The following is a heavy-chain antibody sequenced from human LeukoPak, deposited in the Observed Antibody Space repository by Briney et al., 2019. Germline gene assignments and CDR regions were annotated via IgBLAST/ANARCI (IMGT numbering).Heavy chain of an antibody. CDR2: MNPNSGNT. D-gene: IGHD3-10*01. J-gene: IGHJ4*02. CDR3: ARVRRRYGSGSYIYYFDY. Sequence: ASVTVSCKASGYTFTSYDINWVRQATGQGLEWMGWMNPNSGNTDYAQKFQGRVTITRNTSISTAYMELSSLRSEDTAVYYCARVRRRYGSGSYIYYFDYWGQGTLVTVSS. CDR1: GYTFTSYD. V-gene: IGHV1-8*03.